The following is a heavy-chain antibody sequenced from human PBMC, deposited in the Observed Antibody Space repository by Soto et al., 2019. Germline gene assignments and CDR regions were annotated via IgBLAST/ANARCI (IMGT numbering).Heavy chain of an antibody. CDR2: ISGSGGST. CDR3: AKEGFCTNGVCYAFDI. J-gene: IGHJ3*02. Sequence: GGSLRLSCAASGFTFSSYAMSWVRQAPGKGLEWVSAISGSGGSTYYADSVKGRFTISRDNSKNTLYLQMNSLRAEDTAVYDCAKEGFCTNGVCYAFDIWGQGTMGTVTS. D-gene: IGHD2-8*01. V-gene: IGHV3-23*01. CDR1: GFTFSSYA.